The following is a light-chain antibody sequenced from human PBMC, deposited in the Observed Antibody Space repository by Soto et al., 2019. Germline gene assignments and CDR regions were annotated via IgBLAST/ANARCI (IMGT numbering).Light chain of an antibody. J-gene: IGKJ4*01. CDR2: GAS. Sequence: EIVLTQSPGTLSLSPGERTTLSCRASQSVSSSSLAWYQQKPGQAPRLLIYGASSRATGIPDRFSGSGSGAEFTLTISRLQPEDFALYYCQQYGRFPLTFGGGTKVEIK. CDR1: QSVSSSS. CDR3: QQYGRFPLT. V-gene: IGKV3-20*01.